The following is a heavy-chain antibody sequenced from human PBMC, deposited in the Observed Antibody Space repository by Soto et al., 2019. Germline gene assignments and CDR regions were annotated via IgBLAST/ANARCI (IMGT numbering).Heavy chain of an antibody. J-gene: IGHJ3*02. CDR2: IWYDGSNK. V-gene: IGHV3-33*01. Sequence: GGSLRLSCAASGFTFSSYGMHWVRQAPGKGLEWVAVIWYDGSNKYYADSVKGRFTISRDNSKNTLYLQMNSLRAEDTAVYYCARGRARYDNLSAFDIWGQGTMVTVSS. D-gene: IGHD5-12*01. CDR1: GFTFSSYG. CDR3: ARGRARYDNLSAFDI.